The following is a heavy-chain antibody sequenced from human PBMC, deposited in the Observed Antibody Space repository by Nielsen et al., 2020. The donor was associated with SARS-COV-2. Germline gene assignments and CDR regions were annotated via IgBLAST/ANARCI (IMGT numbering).Heavy chain of an antibody. CDR2: INPNSGGT. V-gene: IGHV1-2*06. D-gene: IGHD3-3*01. CDR3: ARVDPSYYDFWSGYYWTYFDY. J-gene: IGHJ4*02. Sequence: WVRQAPGQGLEWMGRINPNSGGTNYAQKFQGRVTMTTDTSTSTAYMELRSLRSDDTAVYYCARVDPSYYDFWSGYYWTYFDYWGQGTLVTVSS.